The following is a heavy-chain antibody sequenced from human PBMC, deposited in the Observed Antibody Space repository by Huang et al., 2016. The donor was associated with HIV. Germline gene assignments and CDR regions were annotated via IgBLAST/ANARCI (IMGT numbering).Heavy chain of an antibody. Sequence: VESGGRLVQPGGSTFTFAAYWMSWVRTPPGKGLEWVANIRQDESEKYYVDSVKGRFNISRDNAKKVLFLEMNNVTVEDTATYYCATKTGGMDIWGQGTTVTVS. J-gene: IGHJ6*02. CDR3: ATKTGGMDI. D-gene: IGHD1-7*01. V-gene: IGHV3-7*03. CDR1: FTFAAYW. CDR2: IRQDESEK.